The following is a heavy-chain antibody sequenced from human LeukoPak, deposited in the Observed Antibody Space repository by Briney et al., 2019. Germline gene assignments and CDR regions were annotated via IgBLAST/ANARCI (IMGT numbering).Heavy chain of an antibody. V-gene: IGHV3-30*18. CDR2: ISYDGSNK. CDR3: AKEYKGIVVVITTNAFDI. D-gene: IGHD3-22*01. Sequence: GGSLRLSCAASGFTFSSYGMHWVRQAPGKGLEWVAVISYDGSNKYYADSVKGRFTISRDNSKNTLYLQMNSLRAEDTAVYYCAKEYKGIVVVITTNAFDIWGQGTMVTVSS. J-gene: IGHJ3*02. CDR1: GFTFSSYG.